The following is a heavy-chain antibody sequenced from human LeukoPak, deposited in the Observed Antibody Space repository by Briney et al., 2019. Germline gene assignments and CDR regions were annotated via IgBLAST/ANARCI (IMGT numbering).Heavy chain of an antibody. Sequence: ASVKVSCKASGYTFNGYYMHWVRQAPGQGLERMGWINPNSGGTNYAQKFQGRVTMTRDTCISTAYMELSRLRSDDTAVYYCASGLGYDFWSGYGDWGQGTLVTVSS. V-gene: IGHV1-2*02. D-gene: IGHD3-3*01. J-gene: IGHJ4*02. CDR1: GYTFNGYY. CDR3: ASGLGYDFWSGYGD. CDR2: INPNSGGT.